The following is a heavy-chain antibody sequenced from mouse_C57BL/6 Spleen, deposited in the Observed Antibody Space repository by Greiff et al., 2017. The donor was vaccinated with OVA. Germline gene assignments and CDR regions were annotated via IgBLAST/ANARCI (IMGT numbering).Heavy chain of an antibody. CDR2: IAPANGNT. V-gene: IGHV14-3*01. J-gene: IGHJ3*01. CDR3: ASHYYGSSSSAY. CDR1: GFNIKNTY. D-gene: IGHD1-1*01. Sequence: EVQLQQSVAELVRPGASVKLSCTASGFNIKNTYMHWVKQRPEQGLEWIGRIAPANGNTKYAPKFQGKATITADTSSNTAYLQLSSLTSEDTAIYYGASHYYGSSSSAYWGQGTLVTVSA.